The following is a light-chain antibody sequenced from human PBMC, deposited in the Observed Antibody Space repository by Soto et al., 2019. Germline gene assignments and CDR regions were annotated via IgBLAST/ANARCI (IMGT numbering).Light chain of an antibody. CDR2: GAS. CDR1: QSISSW. V-gene: IGKV1-5*01. CDR3: QPYNSYSWT. Sequence: DIQMTRSPSTLSASVGDRVTITCRASQSISSWLAWYQQKPGKAPKLLIYGASSLESGVPSRFSGSGSGTEFTLTISSLQPDDFATYYCQPYNSYSWTFGQGTKVDIK. J-gene: IGKJ1*01.